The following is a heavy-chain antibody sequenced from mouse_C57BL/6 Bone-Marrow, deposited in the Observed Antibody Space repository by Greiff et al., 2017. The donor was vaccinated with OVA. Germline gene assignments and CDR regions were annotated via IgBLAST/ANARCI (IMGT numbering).Heavy chain of an antibody. D-gene: IGHD1-1*01. CDR1: GYTFTDYY. CDR3: ASLGYYGDYYAMDY. Sequence: VQLQQSGPVLVKPGASVKMSCKASGYTFTDYYMNWVKQSHGKSLEWIGVINPYNGGTSYNQKFKGKATLTVDKSSSTAYMELNSLTSEDSAVYYCASLGYYGDYYAMDYWGQGTSVTVSS. CDR2: INPYNGGT. J-gene: IGHJ4*01. V-gene: IGHV1-19*01.